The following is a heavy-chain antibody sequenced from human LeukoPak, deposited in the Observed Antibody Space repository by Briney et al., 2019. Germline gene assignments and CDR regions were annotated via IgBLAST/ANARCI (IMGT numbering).Heavy chain of an antibody. D-gene: IGHD3-3*01. J-gene: IGHJ4*02. Sequence: GGSLRLSCAASGFSFSSYWMHWVRQAPGKGLVWVSRINTDGSSTSHADSVKGRFTISRDNAKNTLYLQMNSLRVEDTAVYYCVRVLWSGGDYWGQGTLLTVSS. V-gene: IGHV3-74*01. CDR1: GFSFSSYW. CDR2: INTDGSST. CDR3: VRVLWSGGDY.